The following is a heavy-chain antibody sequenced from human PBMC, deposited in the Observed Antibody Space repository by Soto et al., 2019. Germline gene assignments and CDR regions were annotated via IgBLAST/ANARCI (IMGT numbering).Heavy chain of an antibody. Sequence: ASVKVSCKASGYTLTNYGISWVRQAPGQGLEWMGWINTYNGNTNHAQKLQGRVTMTTDTSTSTAYMELRSLRSDDTAVYYCARGVGSGTYYNQYRWFDPWGQGTLVTVSS. J-gene: IGHJ5*02. CDR2: INTYNGNT. V-gene: IGHV1-18*01. CDR1: GYTLTNYG. CDR3: ARGVGSGTYYNQYRWFDP. D-gene: IGHD3-10*01.